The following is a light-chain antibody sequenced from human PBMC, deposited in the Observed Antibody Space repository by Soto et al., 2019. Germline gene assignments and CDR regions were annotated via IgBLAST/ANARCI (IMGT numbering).Light chain of an antibody. Sequence: QSALTQPPSASGSPGQSVTISCTGTSSDVGGYNYVSWYQQHPGKAPKLVIYEVSKRPSGVPGRFSGSKSGNTASLTVSGLQAEDEADYYCTSYARSNNWVFGGGTKLTVL. J-gene: IGLJ3*02. CDR2: EVS. CDR1: SSDVGGYNY. V-gene: IGLV2-8*01. CDR3: TSYARSNNWV.